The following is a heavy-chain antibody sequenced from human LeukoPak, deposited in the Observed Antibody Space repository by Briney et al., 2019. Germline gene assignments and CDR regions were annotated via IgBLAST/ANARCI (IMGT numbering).Heavy chain of an antibody. CDR1: GFTFSSYE. CDR2: ISNSGSTI. J-gene: IGHJ4*02. D-gene: IGHD6-19*01. Sequence: PGGSLRLSCAASGFTFSSYEMSWVRQGPGKGLEWVSYISNSGSTIYYADSVKGRFTISRDNAKSSLYLQMNSLRAEDTAVYYCARVFGSGLSIDYWGQGTLVTVSS. V-gene: IGHV3-48*03. CDR3: ARVFGSGLSIDY.